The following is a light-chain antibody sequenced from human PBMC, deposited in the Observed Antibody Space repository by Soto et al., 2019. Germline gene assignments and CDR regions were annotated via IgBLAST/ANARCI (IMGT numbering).Light chain of an antibody. CDR3: QQYDTYSGT. CDR1: QTIRSW. CDR2: KAS. J-gene: IGKJ4*01. Sequence: DIQMTQSPSTLSASVGDRVTITCRASQTIRSWLAWYQQKPGKAPKLLIYKASNLESGVPSRFSGSDSGTEFTLSISSLQPHDFAPYYCQQYDTYSGTFGVWTKGEI. V-gene: IGKV1-5*03.